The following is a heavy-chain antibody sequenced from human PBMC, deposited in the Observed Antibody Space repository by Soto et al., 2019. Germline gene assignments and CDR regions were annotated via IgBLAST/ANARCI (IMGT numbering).Heavy chain of an antibody. J-gene: IGHJ5*02. Sequence: ETLSLTCTVSGGSISSSSYSWGWLHQPPGKALECIGIFYYSGTTYYRPYSGSTHYSPALKSRVTIAADTSKNQFSLNLSSVTAADTAVFYCAVTKLRATGYNWFDPWGQGTLVTVAS. V-gene: IGHV4-39*01. CDR1: GGSISSSSYS. D-gene: IGHD1-1*01. CDR2: FYYSGTTYYRPYSGST. CDR3: AVTKLRATGYNWFDP.